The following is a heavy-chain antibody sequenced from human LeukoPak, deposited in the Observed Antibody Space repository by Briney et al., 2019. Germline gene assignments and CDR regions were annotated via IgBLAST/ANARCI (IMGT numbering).Heavy chain of an antibody. Sequence: GGSLRLSCAASGFTFSSYSMNWVRQAPGKGLEWVSYISSSSSTIYYADSVKGLFTISRDNAKNSLYLQMNSLRAEDTAVYYCARDRAIFGVVISDYWGQGTLVTVSS. J-gene: IGHJ4*02. CDR1: GFTFSSYS. CDR2: ISSSSSTI. CDR3: ARDRAIFGVVISDY. D-gene: IGHD3-3*01. V-gene: IGHV3-48*01.